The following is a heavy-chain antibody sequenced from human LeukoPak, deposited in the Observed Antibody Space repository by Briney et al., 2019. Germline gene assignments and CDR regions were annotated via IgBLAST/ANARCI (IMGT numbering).Heavy chain of an antibody. CDR2: ITGSGTGT. J-gene: IGHJ4*02. D-gene: IGHD2-21*02. Sequence: GGSLRLSCATSGFTFSGYVMTWVRQAPGKGLEWVSTITGSGTGTYYADSVKGRFSISRDNSRNTIYLQMDSLRAEDMAVYYCAKGGNCSGGNCYLSIDYWGQGTLVTVSS. CDR1: GFTFSGYV. CDR3: AKGGNCSGGNCYLSIDY. V-gene: IGHV3-23*01.